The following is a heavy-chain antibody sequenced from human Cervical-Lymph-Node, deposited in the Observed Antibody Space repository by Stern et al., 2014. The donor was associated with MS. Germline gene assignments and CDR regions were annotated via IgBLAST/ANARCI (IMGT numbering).Heavy chain of an antibody. V-gene: IGHV3-53*01. CDR1: GFSVRSNY. CDR3: ARDVRSSWYRWFDP. D-gene: IGHD6-13*01. J-gene: IGHJ5*02. Sequence: VQLVQSGGGLIQPGGSLGLSCAASGFSVRSNYMSWVRQAPGQGLEWVSVIFSGGSTYYADSVKGRFTISRDNSKNTVYLEMNSLRVEDTAVYYCARDVRSSWYRWFDPWGQGTLVTVSS. CDR2: IFSGGST.